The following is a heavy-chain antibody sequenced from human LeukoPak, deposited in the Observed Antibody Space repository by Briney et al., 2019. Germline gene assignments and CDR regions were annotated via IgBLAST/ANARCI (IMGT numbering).Heavy chain of an antibody. CDR2: INHSGST. Sequence: SETLSLTCAVYGGSFSGYYWSWIRQPPGKGLEWIGEINHSGSTNYNPSLKSRVTISVGTSKNQFSLKLSSVTAADTAVYYCASSKGLWFGELSPFDYWGQGTLVTVSS. V-gene: IGHV4-34*01. CDR1: GGSFSGYY. D-gene: IGHD3-10*01. CDR3: ASSKGLWFGELSPFDY. J-gene: IGHJ4*02.